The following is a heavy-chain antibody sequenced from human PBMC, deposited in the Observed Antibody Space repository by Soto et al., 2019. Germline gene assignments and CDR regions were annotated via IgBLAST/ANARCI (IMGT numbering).Heavy chain of an antibody. CDR1: GFSFDDYG. D-gene: IGHD3-10*01. Sequence: EVQLVESGGGLAQPGTSLRLSCATSGFSFDDYGMHWVRQRPGQGLEWVSGISYNGANTGNADSVKGRFTIARDNAKKYLHLEMNSLRVEATALYYCAKAAGRNYYGSLGYMHVWGNGTTVTVSS. CDR2: ISYNGANT. CDR3: AKAAGRNYYGSLGYMHV. J-gene: IGHJ6*03. V-gene: IGHV3-9*01.